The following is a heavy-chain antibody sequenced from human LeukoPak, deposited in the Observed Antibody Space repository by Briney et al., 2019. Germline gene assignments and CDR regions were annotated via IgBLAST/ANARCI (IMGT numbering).Heavy chain of an antibody. CDR3: ARQVGKYSSGWELDY. D-gene: IGHD6-19*01. Sequence: SETLSLTCTVSGGSISSSSYYCGWIRQPPGKGLEWIGSIYYSGSTYYNPSLKSRVTISVDTSKNQFSLKLSSVTAADTAVYYCARQVGKYSSGWELDYWGQGTLVTVSS. V-gene: IGHV4-39*01. CDR1: GGSISSSSYY. CDR2: IYYSGST. J-gene: IGHJ4*02.